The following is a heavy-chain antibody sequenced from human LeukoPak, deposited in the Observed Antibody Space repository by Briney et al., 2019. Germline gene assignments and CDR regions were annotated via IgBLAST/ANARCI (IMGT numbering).Heavy chain of an antibody. CDR2: IYYSGST. CDR1: GGSISSYY. Sequence: SETLSLNCTVSGGSISSYYWSWIRQPPEKGLEWIGYIYYSGSTNYNPSLKSRVTISVDTSKNQFSLKLSSVTAADTAVYYCASSSTSCCDFDYWGQGTLVTVSS. CDR3: ASSSTSCCDFDY. D-gene: IGHD2-2*01. J-gene: IGHJ4*02. V-gene: IGHV4-59*01.